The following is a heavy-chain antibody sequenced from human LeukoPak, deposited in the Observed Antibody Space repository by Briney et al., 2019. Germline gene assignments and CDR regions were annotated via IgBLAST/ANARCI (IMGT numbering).Heavy chain of an antibody. V-gene: IGHV4-4*08. Sequence: KPSETLSLTCSVSGGSISNYFWTWIRQPPGKGLEWIGYIYSSGSTYYNPSLKSRVTISVDTSKNRFSLKLSTVTAADTAVYYCAKDRDSSSWYLGSCFGDSWGQGTLVTVSS. CDR1: GGSISNYF. J-gene: IGHJ4*02. D-gene: IGHD6-13*01. CDR3: AKDRDSSSWYLGSCFGDS. CDR2: IYSSGST.